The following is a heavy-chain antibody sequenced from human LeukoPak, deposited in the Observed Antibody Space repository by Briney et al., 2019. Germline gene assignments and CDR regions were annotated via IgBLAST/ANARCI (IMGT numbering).Heavy chain of an antibody. CDR1: GGSISSYY. CDR2: IYYSGST. J-gene: IGHJ4*02. D-gene: IGHD1-14*01. Sequence: SETLSLTCTASGGSISSYYWSWIRQPPGKGLEWIGYIYYSGSTNYNPSLKSRVTISVDTSKNQFSLKLSSVTAADTTVYYCARVRNGEFDYWGQGTLVTVSS. V-gene: IGHV4-59*01. CDR3: ARVRNGEFDY.